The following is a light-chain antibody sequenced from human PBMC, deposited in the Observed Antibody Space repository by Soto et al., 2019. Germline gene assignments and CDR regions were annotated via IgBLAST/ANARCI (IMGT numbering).Light chain of an antibody. CDR3: QQRSNWPPKYT. CDR2: DAS. CDR1: QSVSSN. Sequence: EIVLIQSPATLSLSPGERATLSCRASQSVSSNLAWYQQNPGQAPRLLIFDASNRATGIPARFSGSGSGTDFILTISSLEPEDFAVYYCQQRSNWPPKYTFGQGTKVDIK. V-gene: IGKV3-11*01. J-gene: IGKJ2*01.